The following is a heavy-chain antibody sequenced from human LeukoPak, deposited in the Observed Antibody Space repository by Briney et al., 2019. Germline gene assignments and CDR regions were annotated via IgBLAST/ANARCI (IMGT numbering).Heavy chain of an antibody. Sequence: SETLPLTCTVSGGSISSSSYYWGWIRQPPGKGLEWIGSIYYSGSTYYNPSLKSRVTISVDTSKNQFSLKLSSVTAADTAVYYCARLLTSYYDSSGYYYSVYYFDYWGQGTLVTVSS. D-gene: IGHD3-22*01. CDR2: IYYSGST. V-gene: IGHV4-39*01. CDR1: GGSISSSSYY. CDR3: ARLLTSYYDSSGYYYSVYYFDY. J-gene: IGHJ4*02.